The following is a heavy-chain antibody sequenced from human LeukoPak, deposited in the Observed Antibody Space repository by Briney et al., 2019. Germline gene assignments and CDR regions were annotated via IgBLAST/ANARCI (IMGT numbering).Heavy chain of an antibody. J-gene: IGHJ6*03. D-gene: IGHD1-26*01. V-gene: IGHV3-23*01. Sequence: GRSLRLSCAASGFTFSSYAMSWVRQAPGKGLEWVSAISGSGGSTYYADSVKGRFTISRDNSKNTLYLQMNSLRAEDTAVYYCAKNYRPWEPHGYYYYMDVWGKGTTVTVSS. CDR1: GFTFSSYA. CDR2: ISGSGGST. CDR3: AKNYRPWEPHGYYYYMDV.